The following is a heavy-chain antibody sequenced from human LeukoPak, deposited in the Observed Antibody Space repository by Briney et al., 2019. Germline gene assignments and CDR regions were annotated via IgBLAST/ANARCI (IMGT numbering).Heavy chain of an antibody. CDR3: AKGVYSSSWLFYFDY. J-gene: IGHJ4*02. D-gene: IGHD6-13*01. V-gene: IGHV3-11*01. Sequence: GGSLRLSCAASGFSFSDHYMNWIRQAPGKGLEWVSYISTSGSTIYYAGSVKGRFTISRDNAKNSLYLQMNSLRAEDTAVYYCAKGVYSSSWLFYFDYWGQGTLVTVSS. CDR2: ISTSGSTI. CDR1: GFSFSDHY.